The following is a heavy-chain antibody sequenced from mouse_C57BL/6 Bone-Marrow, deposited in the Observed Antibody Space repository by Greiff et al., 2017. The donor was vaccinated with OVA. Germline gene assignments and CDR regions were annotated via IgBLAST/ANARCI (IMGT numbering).Heavy chain of an antibody. CDR3: ARHYGYDRGRYFDV. J-gene: IGHJ1*03. CDR2: ISSGGSYT. Sequence: EVKLVESGGDLVKPGGSLKLSCAASGFTFSSYGMSWVRQTPDKRLEWVATISSGGSYTYYPDSVKGRFTISRDNAKNTLYLQMSSLKSEDTAMYYCARHYGYDRGRYFDVWGTGTTVTVSS. V-gene: IGHV5-6*01. CDR1: GFTFSSYG. D-gene: IGHD2-2*01.